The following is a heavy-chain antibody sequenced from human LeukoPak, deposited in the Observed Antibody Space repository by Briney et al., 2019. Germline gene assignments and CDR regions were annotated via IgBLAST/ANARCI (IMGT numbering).Heavy chain of an antibody. CDR2: IKQDGSEK. J-gene: IGHJ6*03. D-gene: IGHD3-3*01. CDR3: ARKNYDFWSGRDYYHYYMDV. V-gene: IGHV3-7*01. Sequence: PGGSLRLSCAASGFTFSSYWMSWVRQAPGKGLEWVANIKQDGSEKYYVDSVKGRFTISRDNAKNSLYLQMNSLRAEDTAVYYCARKNYDFWSGRDYYHYYMDVWGKGTTVTVSS. CDR1: GFTFSSYW.